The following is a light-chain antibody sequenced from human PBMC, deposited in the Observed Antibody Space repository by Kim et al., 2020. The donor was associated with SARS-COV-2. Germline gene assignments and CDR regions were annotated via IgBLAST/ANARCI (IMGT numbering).Light chain of an antibody. Sequence: DIQMTQSPSTLSASVGDRVTITCRASQSISISLAWYQQKPGRAPNLLIYNASTLESGVPSRFSGGGSGTNFTLTIGSLQPDDVATYYCQNYDSSSATFGQGTKVDIK. J-gene: IGKJ1*01. CDR3: QNYDSSSAT. V-gene: IGKV1-5*01. CDR2: NAS. CDR1: QSISIS.